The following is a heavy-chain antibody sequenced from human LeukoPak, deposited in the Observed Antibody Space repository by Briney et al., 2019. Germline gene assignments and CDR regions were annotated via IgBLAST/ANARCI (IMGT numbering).Heavy chain of an antibody. D-gene: IGHD2-2*01. V-gene: IGHV4-39*01. Sequence: PSETLSLTCTVSGGSSSSSRYYWGGIRQPPGKGLEWIGSIYYSGSTYYNPSLKSRVTISVDTSKNQFTLKLSSVTAADTAVYYCARHPYQLLWLSWFDPWGQGTLVTVSS. CDR1: GGSSSSSRYY. CDR3: ARHPYQLLWLSWFDP. J-gene: IGHJ5*02. CDR2: IYYSGST.